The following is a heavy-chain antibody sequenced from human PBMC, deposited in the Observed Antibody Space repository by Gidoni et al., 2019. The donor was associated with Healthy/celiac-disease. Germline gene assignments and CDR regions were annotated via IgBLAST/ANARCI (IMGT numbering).Heavy chain of an antibody. J-gene: IGHJ4*02. CDR2: MSGRGGST. V-gene: IGHV3-23*01. CDR3: AKDTNLWFGVPTSFDY. CDR1: GFTFSSYA. Sequence: EVQLLESGGGLVQPGGSLRLSCSASGFTFSSYAMSWVRQAPGKGMEWVSAMSGRGGSTYYADSVKGRFTISRDNSKNTLYLQMNSLRAEDTAVYYCAKDTNLWFGVPTSFDYWGQGTLVTVSS. D-gene: IGHD3-10*01.